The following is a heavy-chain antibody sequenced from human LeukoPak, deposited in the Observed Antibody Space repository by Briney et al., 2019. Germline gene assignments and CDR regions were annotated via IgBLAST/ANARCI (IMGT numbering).Heavy chain of an antibody. V-gene: IGHV3-7*05. Sequence: GGSLRLSCAASGFTFSSFWMSWVRHAPGKGLEWGANIKQDGSEEVYVDSVKGRFTISRNNAKNSLFLQMNTLRAGDTAVYYCARDPYSSTWSYGMDVWGQGTTVTVSS. CDR2: IKQDGSEE. J-gene: IGHJ6*02. CDR1: GFTFSSFW. D-gene: IGHD6-6*01. CDR3: ARDPYSSTWSYGMDV.